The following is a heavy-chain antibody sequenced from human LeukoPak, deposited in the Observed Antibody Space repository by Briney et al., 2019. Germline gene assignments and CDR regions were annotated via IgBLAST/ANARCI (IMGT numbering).Heavy chain of an antibody. J-gene: IGHJ4*02. CDR3: ASAAKQWLVRGY. V-gene: IGHV3-7*01. CDR2: IKQDGSEK. CDR1: GFTFSSSW. D-gene: IGHD6-19*01. Sequence: GGSLRLSCAASGFTFSSSWMSWVRQAPGKGLEWVTNIKQDGSEKYYVDSVKGRFTISRDNAKNSLYLQMNSLRAEDTAVYYCASAAKQWLVRGYWGQGTLVTVSS.